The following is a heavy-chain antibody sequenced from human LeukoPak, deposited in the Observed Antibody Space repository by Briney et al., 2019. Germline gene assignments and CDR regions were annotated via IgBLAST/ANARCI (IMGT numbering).Heavy chain of an antibody. CDR2: IYYTGGT. V-gene: IGHV4-59*01. J-gene: IGHJ3*02. D-gene: IGHD2-15*01. CDR1: GGSISTYY. CDR3: ARDVERIMRSDAFDI. Sequence: SETLSLTCTVSGGSISTYYWSWIRQPPGKGLEWIGYIYYTGGTNYSPSLKSRVTISVDTSKNQFYLKLSSVTAADTAVYYCARDVERIMRSDAFDIWGQGTMVTVSS.